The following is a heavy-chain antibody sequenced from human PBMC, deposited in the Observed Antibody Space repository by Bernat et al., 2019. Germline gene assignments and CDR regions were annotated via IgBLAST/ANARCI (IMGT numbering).Heavy chain of an antibody. CDR1: GFTFSSYS. J-gene: IGHJ4*02. Sequence: EVQLVESGGGLVQPGGSLRLSCAASGFTFSSYSMNWVRQAPGKGLGWVSYISSSGSTIYYADSVNGRFTISRENAKNSLYLQMNSLGAEDTAVYYCASGGNGRGRRFDYWGQGTLVTVSS. CDR2: ISSSGSTI. CDR3: ASGGNGRGRRFDY. D-gene: IGHD2-15*01. V-gene: IGHV3-48*01.